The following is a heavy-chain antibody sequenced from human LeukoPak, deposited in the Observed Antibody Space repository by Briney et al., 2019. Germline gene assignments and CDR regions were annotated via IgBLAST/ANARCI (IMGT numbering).Heavy chain of an antibody. CDR2: INHSGST. Sequence: PSETLSLTCAVYGGSFSGYYWSWIRQPPGKGLEWIGEINHSGSTNYNPSLKSRVTISVDTSKNQFSLKLSSVTAADTAVYYCARMQPLYYFDYWGQGTLVTVSS. V-gene: IGHV4-34*01. J-gene: IGHJ4*02. D-gene: IGHD2/OR15-2a*01. CDR3: ARMQPLYYFDY. CDR1: GGSFSGYY.